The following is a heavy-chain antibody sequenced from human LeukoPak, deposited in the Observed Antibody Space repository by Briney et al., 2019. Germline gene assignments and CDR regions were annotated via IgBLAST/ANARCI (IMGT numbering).Heavy chain of an antibody. V-gene: IGHV3-15*01. Sequence: GGSLRLSCAASGFTFSNAWMSWVRQAPGKGLEWVGRIKSKTDGGTTDYAAPVKGRFTVSRDDSKNTLYLQMNSLKTEDTAVYYCTTASYVVRGVKTDYWGQGTLVTVSS. CDR1: GFTFSNAW. CDR2: IKSKTDGGTT. D-gene: IGHD3-10*01. J-gene: IGHJ4*02. CDR3: TTASYVVRGVKTDY.